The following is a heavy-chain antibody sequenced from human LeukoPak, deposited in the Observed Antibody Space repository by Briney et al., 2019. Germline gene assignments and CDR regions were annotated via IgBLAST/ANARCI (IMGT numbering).Heavy chain of an antibody. J-gene: IGHJ6*02. CDR1: GFTFSSCA. CDR2: ISYDGSNK. D-gene: IGHD3-16*01. V-gene: IGHV3-30*04. CDR3: ARDRHQGGYYYYGMDV. Sequence: PGRSLRLSCAASGFTFSSCAMHWVRQAPGKGLEWVAVISYDGSNKYYADSVKGRFTISRDNSKNTLYLQMNSLRAEDTAVYYCARDRHQGGYYYYGMDVWGQGTTVTVSS.